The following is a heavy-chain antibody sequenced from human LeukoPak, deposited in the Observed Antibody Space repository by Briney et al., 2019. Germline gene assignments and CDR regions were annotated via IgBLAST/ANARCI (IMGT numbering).Heavy chain of an antibody. CDR3: ARDTTHTGFFDY. CDR2: INHSGST. Sequence: SETLSLTCAVYGGSFSGYYWSWIRQPPGKGLEWIGEINHSGSTNYNPSLKSRVTISVDTSKNQFSLKLSSVTAADTAVYYCARDTTHTGFFDYWGQGTLVTVSS. V-gene: IGHV4-34*01. D-gene: IGHD1-14*01. CDR1: GGSFSGYY. J-gene: IGHJ4*02.